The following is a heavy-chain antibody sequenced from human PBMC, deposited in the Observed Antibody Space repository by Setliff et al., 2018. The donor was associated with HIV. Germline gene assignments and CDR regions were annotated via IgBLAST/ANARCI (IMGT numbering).Heavy chain of an antibody. CDR3: AKCSEMLGAPATTSGYYCGWFDP. CDR1: GYSFTTYG. CDR2: VSAYDGKA. Sequence: ASVKVSCKASGYSFTTYGISWVRQAPGQGLEWMGWVSAYDGKALYAQKFQGRVTMTTDTSTSTAYMDLRGLRSDGTAVYYCAKCSEMLGAPATTSGYYCGWFDPWGQGTLVTVS. J-gene: IGHJ5*02. D-gene: IGHD3-22*01. V-gene: IGHV1-18*01.